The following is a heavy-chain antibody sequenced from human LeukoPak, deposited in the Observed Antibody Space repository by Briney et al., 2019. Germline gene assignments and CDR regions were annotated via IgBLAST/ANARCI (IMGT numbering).Heavy chain of an antibody. CDR1: GGTFSSYA. V-gene: IGHV1-69*04. CDR2: IIPILGIA. J-gene: IGHJ4*02. Sequence: GASVKVSCKASGGTFSSYAISWVRQAPGQGLEWMGRIIPILGIANYAQKFQGRVTITADKSTSTAYMELSSLRSEDTAVYYCARDGGGNDYVWGSYRVWYFDYWGQGTLVTVSS. D-gene: IGHD3-16*02. CDR3: ARDGGGNDYVWGSYRVWYFDY.